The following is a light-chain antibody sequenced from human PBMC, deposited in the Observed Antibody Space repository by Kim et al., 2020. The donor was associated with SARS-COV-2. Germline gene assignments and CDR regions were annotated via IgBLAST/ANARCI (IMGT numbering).Light chain of an antibody. CDR1: QSISSH. CDR3: QQYNDWPPWT. Sequence: SPGERATLSCRASQSISSHLAWYQHKPGQAPRLLMYGASTRATGIPARFSGSGSGTEFTLTISSLQSEDFAVYYCQQYNDWPPWTFGQGTKVDIK. CDR2: GAS. J-gene: IGKJ1*01. V-gene: IGKV3-15*01.